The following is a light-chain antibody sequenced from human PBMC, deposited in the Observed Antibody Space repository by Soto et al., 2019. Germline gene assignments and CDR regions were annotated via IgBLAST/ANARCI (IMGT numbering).Light chain of an antibody. CDR2: DAS. J-gene: IGKJ4*01. CDR1: QRVSSY. CDR3: QQRTNWRLT. Sequence: EIVLTQSQATLSLSPGERATLSCRASQRVSSYLTWYQQKPGQAPRLLIYDASNRATGIPARFSGSGSGTDFTLTISSLEPEDFAVYFCQQRTNWRLTFGGVTKVEIK. V-gene: IGKV3-11*01.